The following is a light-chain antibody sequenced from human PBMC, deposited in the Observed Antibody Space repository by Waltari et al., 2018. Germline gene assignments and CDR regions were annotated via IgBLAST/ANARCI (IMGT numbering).Light chain of an antibody. CDR3: GTWDSSLSGAV. CDR2: EDT. V-gene: IGLV1-51*02. CDR1: RSNIGNNY. Sequence: QSVLTQPPSVSAAPGQRVTISCSGGRSNIGNNYVSWYRQFPGTAPKLLIYEDTERPSGIAGRFSGSMSGTSATLDITGLQAGDEADYYCGTWDSSLSGAVFGGGTHLTVL. J-gene: IGLJ7*01.